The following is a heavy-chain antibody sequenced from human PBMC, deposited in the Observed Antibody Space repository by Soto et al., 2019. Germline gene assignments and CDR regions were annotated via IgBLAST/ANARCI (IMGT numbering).Heavy chain of an antibody. CDR3: ARESPSPTVTTLYNWFDP. J-gene: IGHJ5*02. CDR2: IIPILGIA. CDR1: GGTFSSYA. Sequence: QVQLVQSGAEVKKPGYSVKVSCKASGGTFSSYAITWVRQSPGQGLEWMGRIIPILGIANYAQKFQGRVTITADKSTRTAYMELSSLRSEDTAVYYCARESPSPTVTTLYNWFDPWGQGTLVTVSS. V-gene: IGHV1-69*04. D-gene: IGHD4-17*01.